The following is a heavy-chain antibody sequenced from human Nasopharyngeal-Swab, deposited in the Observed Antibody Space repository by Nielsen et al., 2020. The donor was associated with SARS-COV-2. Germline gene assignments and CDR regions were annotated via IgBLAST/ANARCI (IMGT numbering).Heavy chain of an antibody. CDR2: IDWDDET. Sequence: WIRQPPGKALEWLAPIDWDDETYYSTPLKTRLTISKGTSTNQAVLRMTNMDPADTATYYCARVRRDEDTAMARYYYYYHMDVWGLGTTVTVSS. V-gene: IGHV2-70*01. J-gene: IGHJ6*03. CDR3: ARVRRDEDTAMARYYYYYHMDV. D-gene: IGHD5-18*01.